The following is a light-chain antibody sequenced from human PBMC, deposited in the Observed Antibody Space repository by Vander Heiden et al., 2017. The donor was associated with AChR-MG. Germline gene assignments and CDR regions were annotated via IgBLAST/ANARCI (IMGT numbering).Light chain of an antibody. CDR1: QNLLFSSSNKHY. CDR3: QQYRSAPYT. Sequence: DLVMTQSPDSLAVSLGGRATISCKSSQNLLFSSSNKHYLAWYQQKPGQPPKLLIYWASARESGVPDRFSGSGSGTDFTLTISSLQAEDVAVYHCQQYRSAPYTFGQGTKLEIK. V-gene: IGKV4-1*01. J-gene: IGKJ2*01. CDR2: WAS.